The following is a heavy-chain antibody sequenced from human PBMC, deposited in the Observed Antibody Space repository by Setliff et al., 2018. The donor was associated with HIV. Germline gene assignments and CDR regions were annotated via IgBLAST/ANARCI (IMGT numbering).Heavy chain of an antibody. J-gene: IGHJ4*02. CDR1: GYTFTSYD. CDR2: ISAYNGYT. CDR3: ARDRRPAGINYGYGYLDD. D-gene: IGHD2-2*02. V-gene: IGHV1-18*01. Sequence: ASVKVSCKASGYTFTSYDISWVRQAPGQGLEWMGWISAYNGYTNYAQKLQGRVTMTTDTSTSTAYIELRSLRSEDTAVYYCARDRRPAGINYGYGYLDDWGQGTLVTVSS.